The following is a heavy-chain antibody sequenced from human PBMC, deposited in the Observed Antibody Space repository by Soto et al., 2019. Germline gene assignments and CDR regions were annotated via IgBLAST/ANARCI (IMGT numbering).Heavy chain of an antibody. J-gene: IGHJ6*02. Sequence: PGGSLRLSCAASGFSFSFYPMSWVRQSPGKGLEWVSVIGGSGDKRTYADSVKGRFSISRDNSKNTLYLQMNSLRAEDTAVYYCARDRVLRFLEWLPYYGMDVWGQGTTVTVSS. CDR2: IGGSGDKR. V-gene: IGHV3-23*01. D-gene: IGHD3-3*01. CDR1: GFSFSFYP. CDR3: ARDRVLRFLEWLPYYGMDV.